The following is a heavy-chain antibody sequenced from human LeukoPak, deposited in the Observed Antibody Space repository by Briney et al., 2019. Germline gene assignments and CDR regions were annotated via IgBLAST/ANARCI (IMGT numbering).Heavy chain of an antibody. J-gene: IGHJ4*02. V-gene: IGHV3-7*01. CDR2: IKEDGSVK. Sequence: GGSLRLSCAASGVTFSSYWMSWVRQAPGKGLEWVANIKEDGSVKYYVDSVKGRFTISRDNAKNSLYLQMNSLRAEDTAVYYCARGRFNYDSSGYSSFYHWGQGTLVTVSS. CDR3: ARGRFNYDSSGYSSFYH. D-gene: IGHD3-22*01. CDR1: GVTFSSYW.